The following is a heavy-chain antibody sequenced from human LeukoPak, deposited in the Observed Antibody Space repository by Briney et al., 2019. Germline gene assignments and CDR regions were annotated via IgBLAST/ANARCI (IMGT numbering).Heavy chain of an antibody. V-gene: IGHV3-23*01. CDR3: SKQRSEVVVAATNY. D-gene: IGHD2-15*01. CDR1: GFTFSSYA. Sequence: PGGSLRLSCAASGFTFSSYAMTWVRQAPGKGLEWVSSISGGGDTTYYADSVRGRFTISRDNSKNTLSVRMNNLRAEDAAVYYCSKQRSEVVVAATNYWGQGTLVTVSS. J-gene: IGHJ4*02. CDR2: ISGGGDTT.